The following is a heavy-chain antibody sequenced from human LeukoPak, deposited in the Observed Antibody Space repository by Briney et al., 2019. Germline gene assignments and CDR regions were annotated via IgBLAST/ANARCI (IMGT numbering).Heavy chain of an antibody. J-gene: IGHJ4*02. CDR2: IYHSGST. CDR3: DRTTVTTNYFDY. V-gene: IGHV4-30-2*01. CDR1: GGSISGGGYS. Sequence: SETLSLTCAVSGGSISGGGYSWSWLRQPPGKGLEWLGYIYHSGSTYYNPSLNSRVTISVDTSKNQFSLKLSSVTAADTAVYYCDRTTVTTNYFDYWGQGTLVTVSS. D-gene: IGHD4-17*01.